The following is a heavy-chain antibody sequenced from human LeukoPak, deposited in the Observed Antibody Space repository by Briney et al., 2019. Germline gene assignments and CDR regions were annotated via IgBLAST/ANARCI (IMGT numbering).Heavy chain of an antibody. J-gene: IGHJ5*02. CDR3: ARSSQPTTSAIWFDP. CDR1: GGSISNFY. CDR2: IYSSGST. Sequence: PSETLSLTCTVSGGSISNFYWNWIRQTAGKGLEWIGRIYSSGSTNYNPSLQSRVTMSVDTSKNQFSLKLTSVTAADTAVYYCARSSQPTTSAIWFDPWGQGTLVTVSS. D-gene: IGHD1-14*01. V-gene: IGHV4-4*07.